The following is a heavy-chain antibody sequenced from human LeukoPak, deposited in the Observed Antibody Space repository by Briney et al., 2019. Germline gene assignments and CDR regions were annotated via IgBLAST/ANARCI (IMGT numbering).Heavy chain of an antibody. CDR3: ARTRGYSGYEDFDY. Sequence: SQTLSLTCTVSGGSISSGGYYWSWIRQHPGKGVEWIGYIYYSGSTYYNPSLKSRVTISVDTSKNQFSLKLSSVTAADTAVYYCARTRGYSGYEDFDYWGQGTLVTVSS. CDR2: IYYSGST. CDR1: GGSISSGGYY. J-gene: IGHJ4*02. D-gene: IGHD5-12*01. V-gene: IGHV4-31*03.